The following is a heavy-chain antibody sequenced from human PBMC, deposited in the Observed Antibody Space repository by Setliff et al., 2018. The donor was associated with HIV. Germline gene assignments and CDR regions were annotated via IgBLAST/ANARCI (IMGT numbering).Heavy chain of an antibody. D-gene: IGHD1-7*01. Sequence: SETLSLTCTFSGGSITSGSYYWSWIRQHPGKGLEWIGYIYYSGSTYYNPSLQGRITISVDTSKNQFSLKLTSVTAADTAVYYCARGFKAELYYHYYMDVWGKGTKVTVSS. J-gene: IGHJ6*03. CDR1: GGSITSGSYY. CDR2: IYYSGST. CDR3: ARGFKAELYYHYYMDV. V-gene: IGHV4-31*03.